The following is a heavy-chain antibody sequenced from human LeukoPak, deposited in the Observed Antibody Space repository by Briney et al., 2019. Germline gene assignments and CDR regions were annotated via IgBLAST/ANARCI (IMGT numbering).Heavy chain of an antibody. V-gene: IGHV3-30-3*01. CDR2: ISYGGSNK. Sequence: SGRSLRLSCAASGFTFSSYAMHWVRQAPGKGLEWVAVISYGGSNKYYAGSVKGRFTISRDNSKNTLYLQMNSLRAEDTAVYYCAKDRAYDYVWGSYRYKAYWGQGTLVTVSS. CDR3: AKDRAYDYVWGSYRYKAY. J-gene: IGHJ4*02. D-gene: IGHD3-16*02. CDR1: GFTFSSYA.